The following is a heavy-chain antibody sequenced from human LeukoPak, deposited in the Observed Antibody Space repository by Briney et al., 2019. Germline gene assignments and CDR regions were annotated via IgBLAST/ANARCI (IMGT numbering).Heavy chain of an antibody. CDR2: IHYSGIT. Sequence: SETLSLTCTVSDGSISSGSYYWGWIRQPPGKGLEWIANIHYSGITYYNPSLKSRVTISVDTSKNQFSLKLSSVTAADTAVYYCARDTKWTPTYPFIWGQGTLVTVSS. V-gene: IGHV4-39*07. D-gene: IGHD2-8*01. CDR1: DGSISSGSYY. CDR3: ARDTKWTPTYPFI. J-gene: IGHJ4*02.